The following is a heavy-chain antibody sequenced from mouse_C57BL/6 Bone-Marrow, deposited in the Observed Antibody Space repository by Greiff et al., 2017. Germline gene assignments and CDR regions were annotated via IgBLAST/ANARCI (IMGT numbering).Heavy chain of an antibody. D-gene: IGHD3-2*02. CDR3: ARVATCAAQGDLYY. CDR2: IYPRSGNT. CDR1: GYTFTSYG. J-gene: IGHJ2*01. Sequence: QVQLQQSGAELARPGASVKLSCKASGYTFTSYGISWVKQRTGQGLEWIGEIYPRSGNTYYNEKFKGKATLTADKSSSTAYMELRSLTSEDSAVFYCARVATCAAQGDLYYWGQGTTLTVSS. V-gene: IGHV1-81*01.